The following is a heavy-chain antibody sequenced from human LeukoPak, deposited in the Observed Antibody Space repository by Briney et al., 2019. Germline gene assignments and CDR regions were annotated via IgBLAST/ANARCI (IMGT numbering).Heavy chain of an antibody. V-gene: IGHV1-24*01. CDR1: GYTLTELS. CDR3: ATQLLDCSGGSCHEA. Sequence: ASVKVSCKVSGYTLTELSMHWVRQAPGKGLEWMGGFDPEDGETIYAQKFQGRVTMTEDTSTDTAYMELSSLRSEDTAVYYCATQLLDCSGGSCHEAWGQGTLVTVSS. D-gene: IGHD2-15*01. CDR2: FDPEDGET. J-gene: IGHJ5*02.